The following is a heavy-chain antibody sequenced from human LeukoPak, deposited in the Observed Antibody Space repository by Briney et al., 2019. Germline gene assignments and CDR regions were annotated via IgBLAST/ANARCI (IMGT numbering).Heavy chain of an antibody. V-gene: IGHV1-69*04. Sequence: ASVKVSCKASGGTFSSYAISWARQAPGQGLEWMGRIIPILGIANYAQKFQGRVTITADKSTSTAYMELSSLRSEDTAVYYCARAVGVGGSYSYYFDYWGQGTLVTVSS. J-gene: IGHJ4*02. D-gene: IGHD1-26*01. CDR2: IIPILGIA. CDR1: GGTFSSYA. CDR3: ARAVGVGGSYSYYFDY.